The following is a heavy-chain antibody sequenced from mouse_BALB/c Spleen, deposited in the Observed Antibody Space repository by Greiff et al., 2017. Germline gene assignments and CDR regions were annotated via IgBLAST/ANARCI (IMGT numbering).Heavy chain of an antibody. V-gene: IGHV14-3*02. J-gene: IGHJ4*01. D-gene: IGHD1-1*01. CDR1: GFNIKDTY. Sequence: VQLKQSGAELVKPGASVKLSCTASGFNIKDTYMHWVKQRPEQGLEWIGRIDPANGNTKYDPKFQGKATITADTSSNTAYLQLSSLTSEDTAVYYCARWYYGSSPYAMDYWGQGTSVTVSS. CDR2: IDPANGNT. CDR3: ARWYYGSSPYAMDY.